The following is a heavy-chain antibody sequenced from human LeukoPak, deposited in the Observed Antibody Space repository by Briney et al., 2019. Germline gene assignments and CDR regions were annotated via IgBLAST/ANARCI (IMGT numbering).Heavy chain of an antibody. J-gene: IGHJ5*02. CDR2: IIPFFGTA. D-gene: IGHD5-24*01. CDR1: GGTFSSYA. Sequence: GASVKVSCKACGGTFSSYAISWVRQAPGQGLEGMGGIIPFFGTANYTQKFQGRVTITTDESTRTAYMELSSLRSEDTAVYYCARELLQYGYNWFDPWGQGTLVTVSS. CDR3: ARELLQYGYNWFDP. V-gene: IGHV1-69*05.